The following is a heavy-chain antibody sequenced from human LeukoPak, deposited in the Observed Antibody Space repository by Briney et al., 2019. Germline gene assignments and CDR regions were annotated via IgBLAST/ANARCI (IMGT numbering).Heavy chain of an antibody. D-gene: IGHD3-10*01. J-gene: IGHJ6*02. V-gene: IGHV4-59*08. CDR1: GGSISSYY. CDR3: ARHLRSMVRGVITTYYYHGMDV. Sequence: SETQSLTCTVSGGSISSYYWRWIRQPPGKGLEWIGYIYYSGSTNYNPSLKSRVTISVDTSKNQFSLKLSSVTAADTAVYYCARHLRSMVRGVITTYYYHGMDVWGQGTTVTVSS. CDR2: IYYSGST.